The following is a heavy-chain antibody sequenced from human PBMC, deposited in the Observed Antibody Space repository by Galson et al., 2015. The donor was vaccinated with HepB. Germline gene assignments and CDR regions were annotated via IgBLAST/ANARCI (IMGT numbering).Heavy chain of an antibody. CDR3: AKGERWLQLGWYFDL. Sequence: SLRLSCAASGFTFSSYGMHWVRQAPGKGLEWVAFIRYDGSNKYYADSVKGRFTISRDNSKNTLYLQMNSLRAEDTAVYYCAKGERWLQLGWYFDLWGRGTL. V-gene: IGHV3-30*02. CDR2: IRYDGSNK. D-gene: IGHD5-24*01. CDR1: GFTFSSYG. J-gene: IGHJ2*01.